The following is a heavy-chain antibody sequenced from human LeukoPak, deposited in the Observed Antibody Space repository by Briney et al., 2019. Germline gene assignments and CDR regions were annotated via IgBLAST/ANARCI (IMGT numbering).Heavy chain of an antibody. J-gene: IGHJ4*02. CDR3: AKDMASSGPLDY. CDR1: EFTFNSYN. D-gene: IGHD3-22*01. V-gene: IGHV3-9*01. Sequence: GGSLRLSCAASEFTFNSYNMNWVRQAPGKGLEWVSGISWNSGSIGYADSVKGRFTISRDNAKNSLYLQMNSLRAEDTALYYCAKDMASSGPLDYWGQGTLVTVSS. CDR2: ISWNSGSI.